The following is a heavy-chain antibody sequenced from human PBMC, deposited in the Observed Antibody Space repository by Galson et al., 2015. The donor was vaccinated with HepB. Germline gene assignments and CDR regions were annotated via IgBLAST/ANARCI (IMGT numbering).Heavy chain of an antibody. Sequence: SLRLSCAASGFTFSSYAMSWVRQAPGKGLEWVSSISGSGGNTYYADSVKGRFTISRDNSKNTLSLQMNSLRTEDTAVFYCARQRDYSGWSYIDYWGQGTLVTVSS. CDR1: GFTFSSYA. CDR3: ARQRDYSGWSYIDY. J-gene: IGHJ4*02. V-gene: IGHV3-23*01. D-gene: IGHD6-19*01. CDR2: ISGSGGNT.